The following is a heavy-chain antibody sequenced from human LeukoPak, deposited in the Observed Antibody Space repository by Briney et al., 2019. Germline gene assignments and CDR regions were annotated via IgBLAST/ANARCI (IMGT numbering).Heavy chain of an antibody. CDR2: ISGSGLST. Sequence: GGSLRLSCATSGFTFNSYALTWVRQAPGKGLEWVSDISGSGLSTYYADPVKGRFSISRDNSKNTLYLQMNSLRDEDTAVYYCAKVYSSPYYCDYWGQGTLVTVSS. CDR1: GFTFNSYA. CDR3: AKVYSSPYYCDY. D-gene: IGHD6-6*01. J-gene: IGHJ4*02. V-gene: IGHV3-23*01.